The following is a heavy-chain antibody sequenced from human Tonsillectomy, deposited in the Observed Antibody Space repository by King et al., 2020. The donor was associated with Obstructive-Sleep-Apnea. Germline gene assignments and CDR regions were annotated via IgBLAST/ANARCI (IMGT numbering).Heavy chain of an antibody. D-gene: IGHD3-10*01. J-gene: IGHJ4*02. CDR3: AREQTYYYGSGKEFDY. CDR1: GGSISSSSHY. CDR2: IYYIGST. Sequence: QLQESGPGLVKPSETLSLICTGSGGSISSSSHYWGWIRQPPGKGLEWIGSIYYIGSTYYNPSLKSRVTISLDTSKNQFSLKLRSVTAADTAVYYCAREQTYYYGSGKEFDYWGQGTLVTVSS. V-gene: IGHV4-39*07.